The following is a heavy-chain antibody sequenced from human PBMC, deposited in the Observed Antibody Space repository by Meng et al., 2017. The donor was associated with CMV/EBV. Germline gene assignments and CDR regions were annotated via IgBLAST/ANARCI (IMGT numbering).Heavy chain of an antibody. D-gene: IGHD3-3*01. J-gene: IGHJ5*02. V-gene: IGHV4-39*01. Sequence: SETLSLTCTVSGGSISSSSYYWGWIRQPPGKGLEWIGSIYYSGSTYYNPSLKSRVTISVDTSKNQFSLKLSSVTAADTAVYYCERHQVLEWFLGDWFDPWGQGTLVTVSS. CDR1: GGSISSSSYY. CDR3: ERHQVLEWFLGDWFDP. CDR2: IYYSGST.